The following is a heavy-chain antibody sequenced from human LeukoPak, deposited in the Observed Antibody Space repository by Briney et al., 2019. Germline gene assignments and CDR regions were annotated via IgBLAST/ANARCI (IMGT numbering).Heavy chain of an antibody. V-gene: IGHV4-31*03. CDR3: ARDVFSYRGGGPAFGC. D-gene: IGHD6-19*01. CDR1: GGSISSGGYY. CDR2: IYYSGST. Sequence: SQTLSLTCTVSGGSISSGGYYWSWIRQHPGKGLEWIGYIYYSGSTYYNPSLKSRVTISVDTSKNQFSLKLSSVTAADTAVYYCARDVFSYRGGGPAFGCWGQGTLVTVSS. J-gene: IGHJ4*02.